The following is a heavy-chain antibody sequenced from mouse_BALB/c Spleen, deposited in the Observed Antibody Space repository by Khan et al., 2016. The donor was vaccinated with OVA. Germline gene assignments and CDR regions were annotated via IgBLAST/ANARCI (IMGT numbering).Heavy chain of an antibody. CDR3: ARSTYRYAFVY. D-gene: IGHD2-14*01. Sequence: VQLKESGPSLVKPSQTLSLTCSVTGDSITSGYWNWIRKFPGNKLEYMGYIIYTGYTYYNPSLKSRISITRHTSKNQYYLPLNSVTDEDTDTCYCARSTYRYAFVYWGQGALFTVSA. J-gene: IGHJ3*01. V-gene: IGHV3-8*02. CDR2: IIYTGYT. CDR1: GDSITSGY.